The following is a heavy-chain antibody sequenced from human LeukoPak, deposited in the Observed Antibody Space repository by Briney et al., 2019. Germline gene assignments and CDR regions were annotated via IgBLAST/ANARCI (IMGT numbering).Heavy chain of an antibody. CDR1: GGSFSGYY. V-gene: IGHV4-34*01. Sequence: PSETLSLTCAVYGGSFSGYYWSWIRQPPGKGLEWIGEINHSGSTNYNPSLKSRVTISVDTSKNQFSLKLSSVTAADTAVYCCARAGSSAFFDYWGQGTLVTVSS. CDR3: ARAGSSAFFDY. CDR2: INHSGST. D-gene: IGHD6-13*01. J-gene: IGHJ4*02.